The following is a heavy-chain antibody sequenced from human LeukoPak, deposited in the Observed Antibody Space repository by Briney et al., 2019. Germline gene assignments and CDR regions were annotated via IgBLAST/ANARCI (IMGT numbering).Heavy chain of an antibody. CDR3: VRELPPVVQYYFDY. D-gene: IGHD3-22*01. V-gene: IGHV3-33*08. CDR1: GFTLSDHF. CDR2: IWYDGSNK. Sequence: GGSLRLSCAASGFTLSDHFMHWVRQAPGKGLEWVAVIWYDGSNKYYADSVKGRFTISRDNSRNTLYLQMNSLRAEDTAVYYCVRELPPVVQYYFDYWGPGTLVTVSS. J-gene: IGHJ4*02.